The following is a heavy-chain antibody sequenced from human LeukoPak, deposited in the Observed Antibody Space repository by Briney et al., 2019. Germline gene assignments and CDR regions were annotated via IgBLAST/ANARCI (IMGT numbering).Heavy chain of an antibody. CDR2: ISGSGGST. CDR3: AKGYGDYKNSDY. D-gene: IGHD4-17*01. Sequence: GGSLRLSCAASGFTFSSYWMHWVRQAPGKGLEWVSAISGSGGSTYYADSVKGRFTISRDNSKNTLYLQMNSLRAEDTAVYYCAKGYGDYKNSDYWGQGTLVTVSS. CDR1: GFTFSSYW. V-gene: IGHV3-23*01. J-gene: IGHJ4*02.